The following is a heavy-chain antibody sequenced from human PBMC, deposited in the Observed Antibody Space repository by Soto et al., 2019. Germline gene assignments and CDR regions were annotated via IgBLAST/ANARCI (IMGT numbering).Heavy chain of an antibody. D-gene: IGHD3-9*01. CDR1: GGSISSGDYY. J-gene: IGHJ4*02. CDR2: IYYSGST. Sequence: PSETLSLTCTVSGGSISSGDYYWSWIRQPPGKGLEWIGYIYYSGSTNYNPSLKSRVTISVDTSKNQFSLKLSSVTAADTAVYYCARSLILTGYFDYWGQGTLVTVPQ. V-gene: IGHV4-61*08. CDR3: ARSLILTGYFDY.